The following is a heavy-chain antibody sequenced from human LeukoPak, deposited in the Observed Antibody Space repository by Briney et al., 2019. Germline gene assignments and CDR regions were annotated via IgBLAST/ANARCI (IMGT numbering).Heavy chain of an antibody. D-gene: IGHD5-24*01. CDR3: ARHQGGDGYNYYYYYMDV. Sequence: SETLSLTCTVSGGSISSSSYYWGWIRQPPGQGLEWIGSIYYSGSTYYKPSLRSRVTISVDVSKNQFSLKLSSVTAADTAVYYCARHQGGDGYNYYYYYMDVWGKRTTVTVSS. J-gene: IGHJ6*03. V-gene: IGHV4-39*01. CDR1: GGSISSSSYY. CDR2: IYYSGST.